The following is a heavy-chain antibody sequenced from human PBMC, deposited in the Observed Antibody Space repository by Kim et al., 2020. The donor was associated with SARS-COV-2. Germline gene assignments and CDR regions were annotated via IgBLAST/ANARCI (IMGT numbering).Heavy chain of an antibody. CDR3: ARHCPPSYYYDSSGYQFDY. J-gene: IGHJ4*02. V-gene: IGHV4-39*01. D-gene: IGHD3-22*01. Sequence: SRVTISVDTSKNQFSLKLSSVTAADTAVYYCARHCPPSYYYDSSGYQFDYWGQGTLVTVSS.